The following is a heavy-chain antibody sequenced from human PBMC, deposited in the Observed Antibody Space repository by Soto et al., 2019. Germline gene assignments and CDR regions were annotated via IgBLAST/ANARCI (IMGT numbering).Heavy chain of an antibody. CDR2: ISGYDGRT. D-gene: IGHD2-2*02. CDR3: ARGGYCSSTSCYILPYYYYGMDV. J-gene: IGHJ6*02. CDR1: GYTFTSYG. Sequence: ASVKVSCKTSGYTFTSYGISWVRQAPGQGLEWLGWISGYDGRTNLAQKVQGRVTITADKSTSTAYMELSSLRSEDTAVYYCARGGYCSSTSCYILPYYYYGMDVWGQGTTVTVSS. V-gene: IGHV1-18*01.